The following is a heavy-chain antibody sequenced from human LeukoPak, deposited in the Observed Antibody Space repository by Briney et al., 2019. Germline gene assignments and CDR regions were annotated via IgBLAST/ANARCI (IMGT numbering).Heavy chain of an antibody. CDR1: GFTFSSYS. CDR2: ISSSGSTI. J-gene: IGHJ2*01. CDR3: ARAGVGNWYYDL. D-gene: IGHD2-8*01. Sequence: GESRRLSCTASGFTFSSYSMNWVRQAPGKGLEWVSYISSSGSTIYYADSVKGRFTISRDNAKNSLYLQMNSLRAEDTAVYYCARAGVGNWYYDLWGRGTLVTVSS. V-gene: IGHV3-48*04.